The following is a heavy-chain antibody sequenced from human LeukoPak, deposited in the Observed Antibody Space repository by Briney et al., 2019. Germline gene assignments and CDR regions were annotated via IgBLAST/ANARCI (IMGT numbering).Heavy chain of an antibody. Sequence: GRSLRLSCAASGFTFSSYAMHWVRQAPGKGLEWVAVISYDGSNKYYADSVEGRFTISRDNSKNTLYLQMNSLRAEDTAVYYCARDLSPYSSGWYVTYYYYGMDVWGQGTTVTASS. CDR3: ARDLSPYSSGWYVTYYYYGMDV. D-gene: IGHD6-19*01. CDR1: GFTFSSYA. CDR2: ISYDGSNK. V-gene: IGHV3-30-3*01. J-gene: IGHJ6*02.